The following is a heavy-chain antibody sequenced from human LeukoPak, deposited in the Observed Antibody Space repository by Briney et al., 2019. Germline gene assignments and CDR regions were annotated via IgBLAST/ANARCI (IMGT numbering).Heavy chain of an antibody. D-gene: IGHD6-19*01. J-gene: IGHJ4*02. CDR2: TYYSGST. CDR3: ARYGGSGWVIDN. Sequence: PSETLSLTCTVSGGSISSSSYYWGWIRQPPGKGLEWIGSTYYSGSTYYNPSLKSRVTISVDTSKKQFSLKLTSVTAADTAVYYCARYGGSGWVIDNWGQGTLVTVSS. CDR1: GGSISSSSYY. V-gene: IGHV4-39*07.